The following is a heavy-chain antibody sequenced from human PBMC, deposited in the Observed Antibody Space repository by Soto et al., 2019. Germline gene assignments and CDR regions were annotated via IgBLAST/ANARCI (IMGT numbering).Heavy chain of an antibody. CDR1: GFTFSSYG. CDR2: IWYDGSNK. V-gene: IGHV3-33*01. CDR3: ARGGDDRSERSDF. Sequence: GGSLRLSCAASGFTFSSYGMHWVRQAPGKGLEWVAVIWYDGSNKYYADSVKGRFTISRDNSKNTLYLQMNSLRAEDTAVYYFARGGDDRSERSDFSVQGTLVTVSA. D-gene: IGHD5-12*01. J-gene: IGHJ4*02.